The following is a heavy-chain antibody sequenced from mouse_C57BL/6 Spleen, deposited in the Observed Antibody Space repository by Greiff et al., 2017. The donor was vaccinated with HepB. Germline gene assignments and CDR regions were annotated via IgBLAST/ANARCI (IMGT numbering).Heavy chain of an antibody. Sequence: EVQLQQSGPELVKPGASVKISCKASGYSFTDYNMNWVKQSNGKSLEWIGVINPHYGTTSYNQKFKGKSTLTVDQSSSTAYMQLNSLTSEDSAVYSCASVGTPYYAMDYWGQRTSVTVSS. D-gene: IGHD1-1*01. CDR3: ASVGTPYYAMDY. J-gene: IGHJ4*01. CDR2: INPHYGTT. V-gene: IGHV1-39*01. CDR1: GYSFTDYN.